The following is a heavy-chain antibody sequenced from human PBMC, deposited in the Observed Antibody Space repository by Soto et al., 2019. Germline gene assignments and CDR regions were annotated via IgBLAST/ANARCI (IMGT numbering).Heavy chain of an antibody. V-gene: IGHV3-23*01. Sequence: EVQLLESGGGLVQPGGSLRLSCAASGFTFSSYAMSWVRQAPGKGLEWVSAISGSGGSTYYADSVKGRFTISRDNSKNTLYLQMNSLRAEDTAVYYCAKREYYDFWSGYLWFDPWGQGTLVTVSS. D-gene: IGHD3-3*01. J-gene: IGHJ5*02. CDR1: GFTFSSYA. CDR3: AKREYYDFWSGYLWFDP. CDR2: ISGSGGST.